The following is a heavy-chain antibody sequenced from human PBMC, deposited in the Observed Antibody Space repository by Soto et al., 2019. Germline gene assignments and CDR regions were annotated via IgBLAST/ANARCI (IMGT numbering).Heavy chain of an antibody. CDR3: ARGGYFDSSNYLAY. J-gene: IGHJ4*02. Sequence: SAKVSSKASSYTFTTYGINWVRHAPGRGLEWMGWINPGNGNTKYSQQFQGRVIIDRDTSASTAYMELSSLRSEDTDVYYCARGGYFDSSNYLAYWGLGTLVTVSS. D-gene: IGHD3-22*01. CDR1: SYTFTTYG. CDR2: INPGNGNT. V-gene: IGHV1-3*01.